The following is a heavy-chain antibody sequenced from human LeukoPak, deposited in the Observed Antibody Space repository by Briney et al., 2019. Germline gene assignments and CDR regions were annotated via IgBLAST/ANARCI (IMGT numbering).Heavy chain of an antibody. J-gene: IGHJ3*02. Sequence: GGSLRLSWAASGFTFSNYAISWVRQAPGKGLEWVSSISGSGSSTYYADSVKGRFTISRDNYKNTLYLQMNSRRAEDTAVYYCAKGGRSSGWYGVFDIWGQGTMVTVSS. D-gene: IGHD6-13*01. CDR3: AKGGRSSGWYGVFDI. CDR1: GFTFSNYA. V-gene: IGHV3-23*01. CDR2: ISGSGSST.